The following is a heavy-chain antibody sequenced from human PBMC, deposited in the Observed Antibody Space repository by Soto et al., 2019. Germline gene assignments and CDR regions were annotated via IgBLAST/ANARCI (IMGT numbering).Heavy chain of an antibody. V-gene: IGHV3-23*01. CDR3: ATHTVGY. J-gene: IGHJ4*02. CDR1: GFTFSNYG. D-gene: IGHD4-17*01. CDR2: IGASGGST. Sequence: EVQLLESGGGLVQPGGSLRLSCAASGFTFSNYGMSWVRQAPGKGLEWVSSIGASGGSTYYADSVKGRFTISRDNSKNTLYLQMNSLRAEDTAVYYCATHTVGYWGQGTQVTVSS.